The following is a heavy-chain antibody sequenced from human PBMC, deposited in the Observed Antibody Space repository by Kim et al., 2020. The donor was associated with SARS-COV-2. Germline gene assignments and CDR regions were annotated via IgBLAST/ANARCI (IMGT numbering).Heavy chain of an antibody. D-gene: IGHD5-12*01. CDR3: AKDLVQNSGSLHHFDF. J-gene: IGHJ4*02. V-gene: IGHV3-23*01. Sequence: SVRGRFTISRDNSKNILFLQMNSLRADDTAVYYCAKDLVQNSGSLHHFDFWGQGALVIVSA.